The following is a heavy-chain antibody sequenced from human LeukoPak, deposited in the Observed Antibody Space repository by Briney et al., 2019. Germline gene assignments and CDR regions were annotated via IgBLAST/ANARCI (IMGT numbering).Heavy chain of an antibody. CDR3: AKAPVTTCRGAFCYPFDY. D-gene: IGHD2-15*01. CDR2: ISDTGNT. J-gene: IGHJ4*02. Sequence: GESLRLSCAASGFTVSSNYMSWVRQAPGKGLEWVSAISDTGNTYHADSVKGRFTISRDSSKNTLFLQMNRLRPEDAAVYYCAKAPVTTCRGAFCYPFDYWGLGTLVTVSS. V-gene: IGHV3-53*01. CDR1: GFTVSSNY.